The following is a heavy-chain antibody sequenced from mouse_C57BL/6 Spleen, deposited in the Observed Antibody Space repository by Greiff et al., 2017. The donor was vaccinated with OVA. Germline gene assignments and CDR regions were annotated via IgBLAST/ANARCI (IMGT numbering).Heavy chain of an antibody. Sequence: QVQLQQSGPGLVQPSQSLYITCTVSGFSFTSYGVHWVRQPPGKGLEWLGVIWSGGSTDYNAAFISRLGISKDNSKSQVFFKRNSLQADDTAIYYFAKNELTVSHYWYFDVWGTGTTVTVSS. J-gene: IGHJ1*03. CDR3: AKNELTVSHYWYFDV. V-gene: IGHV2-4*01. CDR1: GFSFTSYG. D-gene: IGHD4-1*01. CDR2: IWSGGST.